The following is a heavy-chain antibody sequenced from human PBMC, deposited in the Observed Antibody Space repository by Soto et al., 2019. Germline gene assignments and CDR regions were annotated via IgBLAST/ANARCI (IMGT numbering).Heavy chain of an antibody. Sequence: QEQLQESGPGLGMPSETFSLTCTGCGDSISGSPYFWGWIRQPPGKRLEWIGSIFYDGYTVYTPSLKSRVTISVDTSKNQFCLKLTSVAAADTAIYFCARLQAAVPHYWGQGILVTVSS. CDR1: GDSISGSPYF. J-gene: IGHJ4*02. V-gene: IGHV4-39*01. D-gene: IGHD6-13*01. CDR2: IFYDGYT. CDR3: ARLQAAVPHY.